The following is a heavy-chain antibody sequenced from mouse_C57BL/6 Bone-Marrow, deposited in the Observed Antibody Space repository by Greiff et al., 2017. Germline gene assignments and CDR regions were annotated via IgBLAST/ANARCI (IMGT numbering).Heavy chain of an antibody. V-gene: IGHV1-15*01. D-gene: IGHD2-2*01. CDR3: KRRGGGYDGAWFAY. CDR2: IDPETGGT. CDR1: GYTFTDYE. J-gene: IGHJ3*01. Sequence: VQLQQSGAELVRPGASVTLSCKASGYTFTDYEMHWVKQTPVHGLEWIGAIDPETGGTAYNQKFKGKAILTADKSSSTAYMELRSLTSEDSAVYDGKRRGGGYDGAWFAYWGQGTLVTVSA.